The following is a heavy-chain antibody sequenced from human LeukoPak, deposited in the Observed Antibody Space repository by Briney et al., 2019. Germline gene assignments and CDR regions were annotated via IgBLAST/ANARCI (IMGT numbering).Heavy chain of an antibody. CDR1: GDSVSSNSAA. CDR3: ARSTALVGDDWVDP. J-gene: IGHJ5*02. D-gene: IGHD2-21*01. Sequence: SQTLSLTCAISGDSVSSNSAAWNWIRRSPSRGLEWLGRTVYRSEWYYDYAVSVQSRITINADTSKNQFSLHLNSATPEDTAVYYCARSTALVGDDWVDPWGQGTLVTVSS. V-gene: IGHV6-1*01. CDR2: TVYRSEWYY.